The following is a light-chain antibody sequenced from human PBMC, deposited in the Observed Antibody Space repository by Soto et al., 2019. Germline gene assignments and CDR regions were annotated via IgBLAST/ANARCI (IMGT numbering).Light chain of an antibody. V-gene: IGKV1-39*01. J-gene: IGKJ3*01. Sequence: DIQMTQSPSSLSASVGDRVTITCRASQSISSYLNWYQQKPGKAPKLLIHAASSLQSGVPSRFSGSGSGTDFTLTISSLQPEDFATYYCQQSYSTLGPGTKVDIK. CDR2: AAS. CDR1: QSISSY. CDR3: QQSYST.